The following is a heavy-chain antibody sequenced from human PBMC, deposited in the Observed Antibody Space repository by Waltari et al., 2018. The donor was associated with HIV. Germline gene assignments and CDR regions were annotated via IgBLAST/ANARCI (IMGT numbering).Heavy chain of an antibody. CDR2: IYPDDTT. D-gene: IGHD3-10*01. V-gene: IGHV3-53*01. CDR3: ATGVRYYGP. Sequence: AESGGRLIQPGGSLGLSCTASNFSVSGKHVTWIRQAPGGSLEWVAFIYPDDTTHYADSVIGRFTISRAKSRTTVLLLMNGLFVDDTATYFCATGVRYYGPWGQGTRVTVSS. J-gene: IGHJ5*02. CDR1: NFSVSGKH.